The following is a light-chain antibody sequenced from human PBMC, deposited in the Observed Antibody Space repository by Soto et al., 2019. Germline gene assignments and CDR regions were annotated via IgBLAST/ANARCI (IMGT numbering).Light chain of an antibody. J-gene: IGKJ4*01. CDR3: QQYHNYPVT. CDR1: QEISNH. CDR2: DAS. Sequence: DIQMTQSPSSLSASVGDRVTITYRASQEISNHLAWFQQKPGKPPKSLIYDASSLQSGVPSKFSGSGSGTDFTLTISSLQPEDFATYFCQQYHNYPVTFGGGTKVEIK. V-gene: IGKV1-16*02.